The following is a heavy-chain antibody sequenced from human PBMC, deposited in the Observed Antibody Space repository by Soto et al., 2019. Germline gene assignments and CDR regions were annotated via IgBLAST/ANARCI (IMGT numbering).Heavy chain of an antibody. J-gene: IGHJ5*02. CDR3: ARDVIAPPNYFDP. V-gene: IGHV1-46*01. CDR1: GYTFTSYY. Sequence: GASVKVSCKASGYTFTSYYMHWVRQAPGQGLEWMGIINPSGGSTSYAQKFQGRATLSLDKSKNQFSLKMNSVTAADTAVYYCARDVIAPPNYFDPWGQGTLVTVSS. D-gene: IGHD4-4*01. CDR2: INPSGGST.